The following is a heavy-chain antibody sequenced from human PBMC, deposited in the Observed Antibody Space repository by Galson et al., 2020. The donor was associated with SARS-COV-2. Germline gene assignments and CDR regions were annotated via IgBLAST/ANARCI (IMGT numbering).Heavy chain of an antibody. CDR3: ARVGGSSWYFDY. V-gene: IGHV3-7*05. CDR2: IKQDGSEK. Sequence: GESLKISCAASGFTFSSYWMSWVRQAPGKGLEWVANIKQDGSEKYYVDSVKGRFTISRDNAKNSLHLQMNSLRAEDTAVYYCARVGGSSWYFDYWGQGTLVTVSS. CDR1: GFTFSSYW. D-gene: IGHD6-13*01. J-gene: IGHJ4*02.